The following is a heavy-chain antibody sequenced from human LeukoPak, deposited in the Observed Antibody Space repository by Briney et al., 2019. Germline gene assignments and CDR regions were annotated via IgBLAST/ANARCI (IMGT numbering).Heavy chain of an antibody. V-gene: IGHV1-18*01. J-gene: IGHJ5*02. CDR3: ARNQLPSSLGNWFDP. CDR1: GYTFTSYG. Sequence: ASVKVSCKASGYTFTSYGISWVRQAPGQGLEWMGWISAYNGNTNYAQKLQGRVTMTTDTSTSTAYMELRSLRSDDTAVYYCARNQLPSSLGNWFDPWGRGTLVTVSS. D-gene: IGHD2-2*01. CDR2: ISAYNGNT.